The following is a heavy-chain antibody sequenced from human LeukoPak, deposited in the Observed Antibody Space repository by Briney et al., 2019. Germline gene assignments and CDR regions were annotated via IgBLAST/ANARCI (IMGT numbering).Heavy chain of an antibody. CDR1: GFTFSSYA. J-gene: IGHJ4*02. Sequence: GGSLRLSCAASGFTFSSYAMHWVRQAPGKGLEYVSAISSNGGSTYYADSVKGRFTISRDNSKNTLYLQMSSLRAEDTAVYYCGKDYSPEGSAGYVDYWGQGTLVTVSS. CDR3: GKDYSPEGSAGYVDY. CDR2: ISSNGGST. D-gene: IGHD2-21*01. V-gene: IGHV3-64D*09.